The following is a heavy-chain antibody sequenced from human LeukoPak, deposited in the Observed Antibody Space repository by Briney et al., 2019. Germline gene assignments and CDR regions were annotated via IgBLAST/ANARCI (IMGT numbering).Heavy chain of an antibody. CDR3: ARASAGASNWFDP. CDR2: IYTSGST. V-gene: IGHV4-61*02. Sequence: TSETLSLTCTVSGGSISSGSYYWSWIRQPAGKGLEWIGRIYTSGSTDYNPSLKSRVTISVDTSKNQFSLKLSSVTAADTAVYYCARASAGASNWFDPWGQGTLVTVSS. D-gene: IGHD6-19*01. J-gene: IGHJ5*02. CDR1: GGSISSGSYY.